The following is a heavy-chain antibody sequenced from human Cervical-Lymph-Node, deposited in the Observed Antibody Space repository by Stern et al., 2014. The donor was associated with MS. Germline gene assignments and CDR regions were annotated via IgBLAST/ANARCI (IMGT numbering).Heavy chain of an antibody. Sequence: VQLVQSGAEVKKPGASVKVSCKGSGYSLTDLSMHWVRQPPGKGLEWMGGFDPDDAETIYAQQFQGRLTMTEDTSADTAYMELSSLRSEDTAVYYCVRYGDYVDAFDMWGQGTMVTVSS. CDR3: VRYGDYVDAFDM. J-gene: IGHJ3*02. CDR2: FDPDDAET. D-gene: IGHD4-17*01. CDR1: GYSLTDLS. V-gene: IGHV1-24*01.